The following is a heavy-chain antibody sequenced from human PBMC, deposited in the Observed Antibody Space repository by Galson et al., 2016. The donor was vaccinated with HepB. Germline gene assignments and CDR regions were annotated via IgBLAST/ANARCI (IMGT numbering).Heavy chain of an antibody. CDR2: IKQDGSEK. Sequence: SLRLSCAASGFIFKNYWTAWVRQAPGQGLEWVANIKQDGSEKYYVDSVKGRFTISRDNAKNSLYLQINSLSAEDTAVYYCARDRGGTYSNCFDYWGQGTMVTVSS. CDR3: ARDRGGTYSNCFDY. CDR1: GFIFKNYW. D-gene: IGHD1-26*01. J-gene: IGHJ4*02. V-gene: IGHV3-7*03.